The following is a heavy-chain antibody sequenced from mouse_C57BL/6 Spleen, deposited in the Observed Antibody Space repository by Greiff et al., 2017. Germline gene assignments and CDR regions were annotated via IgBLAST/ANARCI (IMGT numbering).Heavy chain of an antibody. D-gene: IGHD1-1*01. Sequence: QVQLQQSGAELVRPGASVTLSCKASGYTFTDYEMHWVKQTPVHGLEWIGAIDPETGGTAYNQKFKGKAILTADKSSSTAYMELRSLTSEDSAVYYCTRIYYYGSSYAWFAYWGQGTLVTVSA. J-gene: IGHJ3*01. V-gene: IGHV1-15*01. CDR3: TRIYYYGSSYAWFAY. CDR1: GYTFTDYE. CDR2: IDPETGGT.